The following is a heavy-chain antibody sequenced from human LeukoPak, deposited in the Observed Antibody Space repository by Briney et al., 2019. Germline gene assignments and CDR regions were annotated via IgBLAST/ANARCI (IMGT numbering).Heavy chain of an antibody. CDR3: ARVSGTTIDY. J-gene: IGHJ4*02. CDR2: IIPIFGTA. CDR1: GSTFSSHA. V-gene: IGHV1-69*13. D-gene: IGHD1-1*01. Sequence: ASVKVSCKPSGSTFSSHAISWLRQAPGQGLEWMGGIIPIFGTANYAQKFQGRVTITADESTSTAYMELSSLRSEDTAVYYCARVSGTTIDYWGQGTLVTVSS.